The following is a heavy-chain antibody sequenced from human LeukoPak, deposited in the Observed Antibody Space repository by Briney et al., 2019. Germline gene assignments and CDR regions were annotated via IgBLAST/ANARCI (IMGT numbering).Heavy chain of an antibody. V-gene: IGHV3-7*01. J-gene: IGHJ4*02. CDR3: ARDSGYNTFDY. CDR1: GFTLTNYW. CDR2: IKEDGSAK. D-gene: IGHD1-14*01. Sequence: GGSLRLSCAASGFTLTNYWMAWVRQAPGKGLEWVANIKEDGSAKYYVDSVKGRFTISRDNAKNSLYLQMSSLRVEDTAVYYCARDSGYNTFDYWGQGALVTVSS.